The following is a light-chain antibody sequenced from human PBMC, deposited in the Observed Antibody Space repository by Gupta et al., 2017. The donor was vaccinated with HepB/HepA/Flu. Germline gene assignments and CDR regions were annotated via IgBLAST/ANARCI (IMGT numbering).Light chain of an antibody. V-gene: IGKV1-5*03. Sequence: DIQMTQSPSTLSASVGDRVTITCRASQSISSWLAWYQQKPGKAPKLLIYKASSLESGVPSRFSGSGSRTEFTLTISSLQPDDFATYYCQQYNSYQWTFGQGTKVEIK. CDR1: QSISSW. CDR3: QQYNSYQWT. CDR2: KAS. J-gene: IGKJ1*01.